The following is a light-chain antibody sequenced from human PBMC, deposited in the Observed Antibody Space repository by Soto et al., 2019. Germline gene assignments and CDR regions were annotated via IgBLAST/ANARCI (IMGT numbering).Light chain of an antibody. CDR2: EVT. V-gene: IGLV2-8*01. CDR1: SNDVGGSNF. Sequence: QSALTQPPSASGSPGQSVTISCTGTSNDVGGSNFVSWYQQHPDKAPKLMIYEVTKRPSGVPDRFSAFKSGNTASLTVSGLQPEDEADYYRGSYAGNNKMLFGGGTKLTVL. CDR3: GSYAGNNKML. J-gene: IGLJ2*01.